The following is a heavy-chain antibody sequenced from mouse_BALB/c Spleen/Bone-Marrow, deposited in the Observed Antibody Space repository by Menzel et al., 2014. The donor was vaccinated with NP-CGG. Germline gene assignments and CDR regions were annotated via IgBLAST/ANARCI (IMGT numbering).Heavy chain of an antibody. CDR3: ARTGNYYGSSFDY. CDR1: GYTFTSYV. D-gene: IGHD1-1*01. J-gene: IGHJ2*01. V-gene: IGHV1-14*01. Sequence: VQLQQSGPELVKPGTSVKMSCKASGYTFTSYVIHWVKQKPGQGLEWIGYINPFNDGTKYNEKFKDKATLTSDKSSNTAYMGLSSLTSEDSAVYYCARTGNYYGSSFDYWGQGTTLTVSS. CDR2: INPFNDGT.